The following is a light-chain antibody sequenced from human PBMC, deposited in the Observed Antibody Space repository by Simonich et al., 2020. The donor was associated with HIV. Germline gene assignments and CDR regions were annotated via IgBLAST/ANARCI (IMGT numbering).Light chain of an antibody. CDR3: CSYAGSSTWV. J-gene: IGLJ2*01. V-gene: IGLV2-23*02. CDR2: DVS. Sequence: QSALTQPASVSGSPGQSITISCTGASSDVGGYNSVSWYQQHPGKAPKLMIYDVSKRPSCVSNRFSGSKSGNTASLTISGLQAEDEADYYCCSYAGSSTWVFGGGTKLTVL. CDR1: SSDVGGYNS.